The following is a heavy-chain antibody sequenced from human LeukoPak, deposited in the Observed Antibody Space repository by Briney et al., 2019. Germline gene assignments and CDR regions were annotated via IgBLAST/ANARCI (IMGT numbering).Heavy chain of an antibody. CDR1: GFTFSSYS. CDR2: ISSSSSYI. Sequence: GGSLRLSCAASGFTFSSYSMNWVRQAPGKGLEWVSSISSSSSYIYYADSVKGRFTISRDNAKNSLYLQMTSLSAEDTAVYYCARGIRYFDWLLPFDYWGQGTLVTVAS. V-gene: IGHV3-21*01. CDR3: ARGIRYFDWLLPFDY. D-gene: IGHD3-9*01. J-gene: IGHJ4*02.